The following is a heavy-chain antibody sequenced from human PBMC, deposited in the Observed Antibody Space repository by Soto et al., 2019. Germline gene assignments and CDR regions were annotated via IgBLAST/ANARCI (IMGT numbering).Heavy chain of an antibody. CDR3: SRDHSSGGYDF. CDR1: GFSVSNVW. J-gene: IGHJ1*01. Sequence: GGSLRLSCSASGFSVSNVWMTWVRQAPGKGLEWVSSMSDGGKTYYTDSVKGRFTLSRDTSRNTLHLQMYSVRAEDTAAYYCSRDHSSGGYDFRGQGTLVTV. V-gene: IGHV3-53*01. D-gene: IGHD5-12*01. CDR2: MSDGGKT.